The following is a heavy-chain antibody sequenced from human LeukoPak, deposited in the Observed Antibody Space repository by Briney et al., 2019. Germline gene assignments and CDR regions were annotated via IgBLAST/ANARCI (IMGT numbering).Heavy chain of an antibody. CDR3: VRGGSGSYSPFDY. CDR1: GFTFTSYW. Sequence: LAGGSLRLSCAVSGFTFTSYWMHWVRQAPGKGLVWVSRTNSAGTSTTYADSVQGRFTISRDNAKNTLYLQMNSLRAEGTAVYYCVRGGSGSYSPFDYWGQGTLVTVSS. CDR2: TNSAGTST. J-gene: IGHJ4*02. V-gene: IGHV3-74*01. D-gene: IGHD3-10*01.